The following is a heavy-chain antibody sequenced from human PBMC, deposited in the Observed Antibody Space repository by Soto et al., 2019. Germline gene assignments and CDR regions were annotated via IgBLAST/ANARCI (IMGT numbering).Heavy chain of an antibody. CDR1: GFTFSSYA. CDR3: ARDASGRTGSPMGPIDY. J-gene: IGHJ4*02. V-gene: IGHV3-30-3*01. CDR2: ISYDGSNK. D-gene: IGHD3-10*01. Sequence: AGGSLRLSCAASGFTFSSYAMHWVRQAPGKGLEWVAVISYDGSNKYYADSVKGRFTISRDNSKNTLYLQMNSLRAEDTAVYYCARDASGRTGSPMGPIDYWGQGTLVTVSS.